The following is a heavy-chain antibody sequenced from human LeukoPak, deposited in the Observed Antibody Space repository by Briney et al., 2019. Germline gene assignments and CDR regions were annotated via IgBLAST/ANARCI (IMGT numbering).Heavy chain of an antibody. Sequence: PGGYLRLYXAASGFTFSTYGMHWVRQAPGKGLDWVAFIRHDGSEGYYADSVKDRFTVSRDNSKNTLYLQMNSLRVEDTAVYYCAKVGYGGYEVDYWGQGTLVTVSS. CDR3: AKVGYGGYEVDY. CDR2: IRHDGSEG. V-gene: IGHV3-30*02. J-gene: IGHJ4*02. D-gene: IGHD2-15*01. CDR1: GFTFSTYG.